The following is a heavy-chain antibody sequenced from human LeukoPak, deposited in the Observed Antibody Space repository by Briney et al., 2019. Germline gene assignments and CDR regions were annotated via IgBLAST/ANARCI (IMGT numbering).Heavy chain of an antibody. CDR3: ARVWGITVTPLFDY. Sequence: GASVKVFCKASGYTFTSYAMHWVRQAPGQRLEWMGWINAGNGNTKYSQKFQGRVTITRDTSASTAYMELSSLRSEDTAVYYCARVWGITVTPLFDYWGQGTLVTVSS. V-gene: IGHV1-3*01. D-gene: IGHD1-20*01. CDR1: GYTFTSYA. CDR2: INAGNGNT. J-gene: IGHJ4*02.